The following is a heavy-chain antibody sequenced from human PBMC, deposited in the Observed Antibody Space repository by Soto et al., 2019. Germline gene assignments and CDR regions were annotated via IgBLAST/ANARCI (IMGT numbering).Heavy chain of an antibody. CDR3: ARGSGHYYYYGMDV. D-gene: IGHD3-16*01. Sequence: GGSLRLSCAASGFTFSSYAMSWVRQAPGKGLEWVSAISGSGGSTYYADSVKGRFTISRDNSKNTLYLQMNSLRAEDTAVYYCARGSGHYYYYGMDVWGQGTTVTVSS. CDR2: ISGSGGST. V-gene: IGHV3-23*01. J-gene: IGHJ6*02. CDR1: GFTFSSYA.